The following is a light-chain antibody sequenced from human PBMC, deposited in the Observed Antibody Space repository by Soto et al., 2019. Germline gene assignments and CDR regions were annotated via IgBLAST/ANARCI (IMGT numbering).Light chain of an antibody. CDR2: WAS. J-gene: IGKJ2*01. Sequence: DIVMTQSPDSLAVSLGERATINCKSSQSVLYSSDNKNYLAWYQQKPVQPPKLLIYWASTRESGVPDRFRDSWSGTDFTLTISSLQAEDVAVYYCHQYYSIPQTFGQGTKLEIK. CDR1: QSVLYSSDNKNY. V-gene: IGKV4-1*01. CDR3: HQYYSIPQT.